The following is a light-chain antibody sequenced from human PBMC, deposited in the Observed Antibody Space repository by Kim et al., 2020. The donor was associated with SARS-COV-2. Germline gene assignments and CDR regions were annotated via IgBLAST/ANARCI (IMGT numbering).Light chain of an antibody. CDR3: QQYGSSPWA. CDR2: AAS. CDR1: QSVTNNY. J-gene: IGKJ1*01. Sequence: VLTQSPGTLSLSPGERATLSCRASQSVTNNYLAWYQQKPGQAPRLLIYAASSRATGIPDRFSGGGSGTDFTLTISRLEPEDFAVYYCQQYGSSPWAVGQGTKVDSK. V-gene: IGKV3-20*01.